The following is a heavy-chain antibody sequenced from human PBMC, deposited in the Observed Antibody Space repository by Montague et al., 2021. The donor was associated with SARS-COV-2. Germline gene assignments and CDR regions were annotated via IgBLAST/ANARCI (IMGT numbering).Heavy chain of an antibody. CDR3: ARVFSSWYVGWFDP. D-gene: IGHD6-13*01. CDR2: SGNS. Sequence: SGNSFYQPSLKSRITMAVDTSKNQFSLKLSSVTAADTAIYYCARVFSSWYVGWFDPWAQGTMVTVSS. J-gene: IGHJ5*02. V-gene: IGHV4-55*01.